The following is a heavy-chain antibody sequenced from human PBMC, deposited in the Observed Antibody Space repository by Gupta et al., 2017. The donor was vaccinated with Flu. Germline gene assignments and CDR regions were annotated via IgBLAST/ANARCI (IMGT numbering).Heavy chain of an antibody. CDR3: ARASTPRLSPMGNWFDP. V-gene: IGHV4-31*02. Sequence: YFIPSLKSRVTISVDTSKNQFSLKLSSVTAADTAVYYCARASTPRLSPMGNWFDPWGQGTLVTVSS. D-gene: IGHD2-2*01. J-gene: IGHJ5*02.